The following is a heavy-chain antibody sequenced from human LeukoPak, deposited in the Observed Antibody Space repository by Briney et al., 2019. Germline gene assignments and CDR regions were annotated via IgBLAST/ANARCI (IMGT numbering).Heavy chain of an antibody. CDR1: GGSISSGSYY. J-gene: IGHJ3*02. D-gene: IGHD2-15*01. V-gene: IGHV4-61*02. Sequence: SETLSLTCTISGGSISSGSYYWSWIRQPAGKGLEWIGRIYTSGSTNYNPSLKSRVTISVDTSKNQFSLKLSSVTAADTAVYYCARGYCSGGSCYRPRYDAFDIWGQGTMVTVSS. CDR3: ARGYCSGGSCYRPRYDAFDI. CDR2: IYTSGST.